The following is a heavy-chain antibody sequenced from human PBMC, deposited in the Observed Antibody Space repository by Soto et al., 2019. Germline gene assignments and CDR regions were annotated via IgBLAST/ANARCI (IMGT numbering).Heavy chain of an antibody. CDR2: IIVDGDST. J-gene: IGHJ4*02. V-gene: IGHV3-23*01. Sequence: PGASLRLSCAGSRFTFSSYGRNWVRQAPGKGLECVSFIIVDGDSTYYADSVKGRFTISRDNSKNTLYLQMNSLRAEDTAVYYCAKRSGYQEAAYLDYWGQGP. CDR3: AKRSGYQEAAYLDY. D-gene: IGHD5-12*01. CDR1: RFTFSSYG.